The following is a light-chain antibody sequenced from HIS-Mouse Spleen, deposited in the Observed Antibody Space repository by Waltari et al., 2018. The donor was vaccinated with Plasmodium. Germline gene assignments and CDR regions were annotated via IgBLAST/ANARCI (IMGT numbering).Light chain of an antibody. J-gene: IGLJ2*01. V-gene: IGLV2-11*01. CDR3: CSYAGSYTFVV. CDR1: RSDVGGYNY. Sequence: QSALTQPRSVSGSHGQSVTISSTGTRSDVGGYNYVSWYQQRPGKAPKLMIYDVSKRPSGVPDRFSGSKSGNTASLTISGLQAEDEADYYCCSYAGSYTFVVFGGGTKLTVL. CDR2: DVS.